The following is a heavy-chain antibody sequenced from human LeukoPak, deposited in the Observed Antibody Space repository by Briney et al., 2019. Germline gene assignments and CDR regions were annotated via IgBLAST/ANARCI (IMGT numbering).Heavy chain of an antibody. D-gene: IGHD2-2*01. CDR2: MNPNSGNT. J-gene: IGHJ6*02. V-gene: IGHV1-8*01. CDR3: ARADCSSTSCYWYRFATSGMDV. CDR1: GYTFTSYD. Sequence: ASVKVSCKASGYTFTSYDINWVRQATGQGLEWMGWMNPNSGNTDYAQKLQGRVTMTTDTSTSTAYMELRSLRSDDTAVYYCARADCSSTSCYWYRFATSGMDVWGQGTTVTVSS.